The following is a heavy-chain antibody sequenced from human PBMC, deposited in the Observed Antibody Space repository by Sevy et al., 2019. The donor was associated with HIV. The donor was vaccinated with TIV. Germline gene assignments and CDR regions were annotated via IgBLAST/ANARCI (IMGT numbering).Heavy chain of an antibody. CDR1: GFTFSKYS. J-gene: IGHJ4*02. CDR3: AREGGTKPNDW. V-gene: IGHV3-23*01. D-gene: IGHD2-8*01. Sequence: GGSLRLSCAASGFTFSKYSMSWVRQPPGKGLEWVSTLSFGCGEINYADSVKGRFTISRDNSKSSVYLQMNNLRPEDTAVYYFAREGGTKPNDWWGQGTLVTV. CDR2: LSFGCGEI.